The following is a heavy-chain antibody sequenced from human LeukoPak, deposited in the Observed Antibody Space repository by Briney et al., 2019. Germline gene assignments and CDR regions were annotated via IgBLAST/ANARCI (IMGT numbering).Heavy chain of an antibody. CDR2: IKPNSGDT. D-gene: IGHD3-10*01. V-gene: IGHV1-2*02. Sequence: ASVKVSCKASGGTFSSYAISWVRQAPGQGLEWMGWIKPNSGDTRSAQKFQGRVTMTRDTSISTAYMELSSLRYDDTAVYYCATNILVRDIINWFDPWGQGTLVTVSS. J-gene: IGHJ5*02. CDR1: GGTFSSYA. CDR3: ATNILVRDIINWFDP.